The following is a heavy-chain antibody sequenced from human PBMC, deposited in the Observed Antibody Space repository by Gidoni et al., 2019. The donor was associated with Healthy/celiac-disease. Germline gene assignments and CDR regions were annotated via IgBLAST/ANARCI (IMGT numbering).Heavy chain of an antibody. CDR2: INHSRST. V-gene: IGHV4-34*01. J-gene: IGHJ4*02. Sequence: QVQLQQWGAGLLKPSETLSLTCAVYGGSFSGYYWSWIRQPPGKGLEWIGKINHSRSTNYNPSLKSRVTISVDTSKNQFSLKLSSVTAADTAVYYCARDATGRRGYWGQGTLVTVSS. CDR3: ARDATGRRGY. CDR1: GGSFSGYY.